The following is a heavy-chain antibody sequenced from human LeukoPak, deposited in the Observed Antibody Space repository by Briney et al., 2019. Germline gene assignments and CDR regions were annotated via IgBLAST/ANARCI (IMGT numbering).Heavy chain of an antibody. J-gene: IGHJ4*02. Sequence: PGGSLRLSCAASGFTLSNYWMHWVRQAPGKGLVWVSRLHSDGTSTSYADSVRGRFTISRDNARNTLYLQMNTLRAEDTAVYYCARGTGWFGQGYFDYWGQGTLVTVSS. CDR1: GFTLSNYW. CDR3: ARGTGWFGQGYFDY. CDR2: LHSDGTST. V-gene: IGHV3-74*01. D-gene: IGHD3-10*01.